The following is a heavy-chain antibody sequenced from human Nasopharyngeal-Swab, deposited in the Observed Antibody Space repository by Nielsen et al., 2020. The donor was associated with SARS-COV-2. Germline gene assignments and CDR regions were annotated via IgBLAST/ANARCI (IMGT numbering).Heavy chain of an antibody. Sequence: GESLKISCAASGFTFSSYDMSWVRQAPGKGLEWVSVIYSSGSSTYYADSVKGRFTISRDNSKNTLYLQMNSLRAEDTAVYYCAKDRKITIFGVVTHPYYGMDVWGQGTTVTVSS. D-gene: IGHD3-3*01. CDR3: AKDRKITIFGVVTHPYYGMDV. J-gene: IGHJ6*02. CDR2: IYSSGSST. V-gene: IGHV3-23*03. CDR1: GFTFSSYD.